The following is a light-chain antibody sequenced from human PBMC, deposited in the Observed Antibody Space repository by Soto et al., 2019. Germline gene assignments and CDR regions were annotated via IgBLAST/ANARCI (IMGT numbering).Light chain of an antibody. J-gene: IGKJ2*01. V-gene: IGKV3-15*01. CDR3: QQYINGYT. CDR2: SAS. Sequence: EVVMTQSPVTLSVFPGERVTLSCRASQSVSTSLGWYQQKPCQAPRLLIYSASTRATGIPARFSGSGSGTEFTLTISSLESEDFAVYYFQQYINGYTFGQGNKLEIK. CDR1: QSVSTS.